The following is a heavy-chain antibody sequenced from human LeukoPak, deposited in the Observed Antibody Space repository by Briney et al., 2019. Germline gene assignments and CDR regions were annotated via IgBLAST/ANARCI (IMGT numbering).Heavy chain of an antibody. CDR2: IRYDGSNK. V-gene: IGHV3-30*02. CDR3: AKGSPKLYGSGTFDY. CDR1: GFTFSSYG. D-gene: IGHD3-10*01. Sequence: PGGSLRLSCAASGFTFSSYGMHWVRQAPGKGLEWVAFIRYDGSNKYYADSVKGRFTISRDNSKNTLYLQMNSLRAEDTAVYYCAKGSPKLYGSGTFDYWGQGTLVTVSS. J-gene: IGHJ4*02.